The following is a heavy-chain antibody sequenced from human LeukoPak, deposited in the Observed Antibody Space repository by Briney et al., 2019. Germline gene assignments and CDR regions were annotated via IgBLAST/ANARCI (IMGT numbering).Heavy chain of an antibody. J-gene: IGHJ3*02. CDR2: IYYSGST. Sequence: SETLSLTCTVFGGSISSHYWSWIRQPPGKGLEWIGYIYYSGSTNYNPSLKSRVTISVDTSKNQFSLKLSSVTAADTAVYYCARLIDNCSSTSCYRDDAFDIWGQGTMVTVSS. D-gene: IGHD2-2*01. CDR1: GGSISSHY. V-gene: IGHV4-59*11. CDR3: ARLIDNCSSTSCYRDDAFDI.